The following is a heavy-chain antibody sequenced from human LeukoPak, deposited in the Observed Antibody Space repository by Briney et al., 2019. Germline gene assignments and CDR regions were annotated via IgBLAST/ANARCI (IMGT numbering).Heavy chain of an antibody. J-gene: IGHJ4*02. D-gene: IGHD3-3*01. CDR2: RYYSGSA. V-gene: IGHV4-39*01. CDR3: AKHINLGSGYYSGFDY. CDR1: GGSISSSGYY. Sequence: SETLSLTCTVSGGSISSSGYYWGWIRQPPGKGLEWIGSRYYSGSAYYNPSLESRLTISVDTSKNQFSLKLSAVTAADTAVYYCAKHINLGSGYYSGFDYWGQGTLVTVSS.